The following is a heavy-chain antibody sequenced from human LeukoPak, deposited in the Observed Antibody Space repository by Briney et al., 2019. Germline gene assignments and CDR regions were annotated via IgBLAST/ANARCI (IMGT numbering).Heavy chain of an antibody. CDR2: VYTSGST. D-gene: IGHD3-10*01. CDR3: TRDSSGTVTSYYYYYMDV. CDR1: GGSIGNYY. Sequence: SETLSLTCTVSGGSIGNYYWSWIRQPAGKGLEWIGRVYTSGSTNYNPSLKSRVTTSVDTSKNHFSLRLNSVTAADTAVYYCTRDSSGTVTSYYYYYMDVWGKGTTVTISS. J-gene: IGHJ6*03. V-gene: IGHV4-4*07.